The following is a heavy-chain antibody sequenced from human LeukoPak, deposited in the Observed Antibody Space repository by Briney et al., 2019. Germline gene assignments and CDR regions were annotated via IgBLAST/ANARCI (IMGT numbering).Heavy chain of an antibody. D-gene: IGHD3-16*01. V-gene: IGHV4-4*07. CDR1: GGSISSYY. CDR2: IYTSGST. J-gene: IGHJ4*02. CDR3: ARDVVGAYKGPRNYFDY. Sequence: MSSETLSLTCTVSGGSISSYYRSWIRQPAGKGLEWIGRIYTSGSTNYNPSLKSRVTMSVDTSKNQFSLKLSSVTAADTAVYYCARDVVGAYKGPRNYFDYWARGPLATVSS.